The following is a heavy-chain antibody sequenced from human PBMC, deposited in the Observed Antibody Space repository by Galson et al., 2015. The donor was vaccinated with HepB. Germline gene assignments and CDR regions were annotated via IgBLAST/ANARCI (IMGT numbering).Heavy chain of an antibody. Sequence: SLRLSCAASGFTFDDYAMHCVRQAPGKGLEWVSGISWNSGSIGYADSVKGRFTISRDNAKNSLYLQMNSLRAEDTALYYCAKGYSDEFDYWGQGTLVTVSS. CDR3: AKGYSDEFDY. J-gene: IGHJ4*02. CDR1: GFTFDDYA. CDR2: ISWNSGSI. D-gene: IGHD2-15*01. V-gene: IGHV3-9*01.